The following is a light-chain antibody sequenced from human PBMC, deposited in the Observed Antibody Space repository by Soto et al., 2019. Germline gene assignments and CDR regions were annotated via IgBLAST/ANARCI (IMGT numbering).Light chain of an antibody. J-gene: IGKJ1*01. Sequence: SQMTQSTSTLSASVGERVTITCRASQSISSWLAWYQQKPGKAPKLLIYDASSLESGVPSRFSGSGSGTEFTLTISSLQSDDFATYCCQPYNSYWAFGQRTKVDIK. CDR2: DAS. CDR1: QSISSW. CDR3: QPYNSYWA. V-gene: IGKV1-5*01.